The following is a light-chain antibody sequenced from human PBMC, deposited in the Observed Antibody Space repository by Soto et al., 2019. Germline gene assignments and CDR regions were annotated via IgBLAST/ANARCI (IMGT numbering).Light chain of an antibody. Sequence: QSALTQPASVSGSPGQSITISCTGTSSDVGGYNYVSWYQQHPGKAPKLMIYEVSNRPSGVSNRFSGSKSGNTASLTISGLQAEDEADYYRSSYTSSSTLVLGGGTKLTVL. CDR1: SSDVGGYNY. CDR3: SSYTSSSTLV. V-gene: IGLV2-14*01. CDR2: EVS. J-gene: IGLJ2*01.